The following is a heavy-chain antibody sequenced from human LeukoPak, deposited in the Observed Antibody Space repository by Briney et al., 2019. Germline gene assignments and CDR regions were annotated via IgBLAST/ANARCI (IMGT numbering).Heavy chain of an antibody. V-gene: IGHV3-33*01. J-gene: IGHJ3*02. CDR1: GFTFSRYG. D-gene: IGHD4-17*01. Sequence: PGGSLRLSCAASGFTFSRYGMHWVRQAPGKGLEWVTVIWYDGSNENYADFVKGRFTISRDNSKNTLYLQMNRLRAEDTAVYYCVRNTVTDDGFDIWGQGTMVTVSP. CDR3: VRNTVTDDGFDI. CDR2: IWYDGSNE.